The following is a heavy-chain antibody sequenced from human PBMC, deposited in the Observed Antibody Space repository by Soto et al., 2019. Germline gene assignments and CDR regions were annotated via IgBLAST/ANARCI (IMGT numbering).Heavy chain of an antibody. CDR1: GFTFSSYA. CDR3: ARDPMPRDSSSLYGYFDY. Sequence: GGSLRLSCAASGFTFSSYAMHWVRQAPGKGLEWVAVISYDGSNKYYADSVKGRFTISRDNSKNTLYLQMNSLRAEDTAVYYCARDPMPRDSSSLYGYFDYWGQGTLVTVSS. D-gene: IGHD6-13*01. V-gene: IGHV3-30*04. CDR2: ISYDGSNK. J-gene: IGHJ4*02.